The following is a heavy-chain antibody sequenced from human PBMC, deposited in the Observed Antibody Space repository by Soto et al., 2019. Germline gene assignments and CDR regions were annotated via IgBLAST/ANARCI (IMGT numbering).Heavy chain of an antibody. CDR3: TTRPALGSYYFDY. J-gene: IGHJ4*02. D-gene: IGHD1-26*01. CDR2: IKSKTDGGTT. CDR1: GFTFSNAW. Sequence: GGSLRLSCAASGFTFSNAWMSWVRQAPGKGLEWVGRIKSKTDGGTTDYAAPVKGRFTISRDDSKNTLYLQMNSLKTEDTAVYYCTTRPALGSYYFDYWGQGTLVTVSS. V-gene: IGHV3-15*01.